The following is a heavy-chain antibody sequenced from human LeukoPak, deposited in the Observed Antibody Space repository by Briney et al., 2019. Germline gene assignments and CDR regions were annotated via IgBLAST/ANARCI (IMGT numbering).Heavy chain of an antibody. CDR3: ARRPGPGYSYAYYFDY. Sequence: KPGESLKISCKGSGYSFTSYWIGWVRHMPGKGLEWMGVIYPGDSNIRYSPSFQGRVTISADNSTTTAYLQWSSLTASDTAIYYCARRPGPGYSYAYYFDYWGQGALVTVSS. V-gene: IGHV5-51*01. CDR1: GYSFTSYW. CDR2: IYPGDSNI. J-gene: IGHJ4*02. D-gene: IGHD5-18*01.